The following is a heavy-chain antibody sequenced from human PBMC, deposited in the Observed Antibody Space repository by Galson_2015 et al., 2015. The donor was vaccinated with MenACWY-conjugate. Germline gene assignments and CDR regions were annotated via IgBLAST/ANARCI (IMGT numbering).Heavy chain of an antibody. CDR3: ARGGSSYYRGFDK. CDR1: GFTFSGYY. D-gene: IGHD1-26*01. Sequence: SLRLSCAVSGFTFSGYYMSWLRQVPGKGLEWISSSSGSGNYTTYADSVRGRFTILRDKATNSLDLQMNTLRPEDTAIYYCARGGSSYYRGFDKWGQGTLVTVSS. J-gene: IGHJ4*02. V-gene: IGHV3-11*05. CDR2: SSGSGNYT.